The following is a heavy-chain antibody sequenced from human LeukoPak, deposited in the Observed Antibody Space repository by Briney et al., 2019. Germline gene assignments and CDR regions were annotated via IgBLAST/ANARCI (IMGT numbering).Heavy chain of an antibody. D-gene: IGHD3-10*01. V-gene: IGHV1-18*01. Sequence: ASVKVSCKASGYTFTSYGISWVRQAPGQGLEWMGWISAYNGNTNYAQKLQGRVTMTTDTSTSTAYMELRSLRSDDTAVYYCARDKGYYYGSGSYIFSPNYYYYGMDVWGQGTTVTVSS. CDR1: GYTFTSYG. CDR3: ARDKGYYYGSGSYIFSPNYYYYGMDV. CDR2: ISAYNGNT. J-gene: IGHJ6*02.